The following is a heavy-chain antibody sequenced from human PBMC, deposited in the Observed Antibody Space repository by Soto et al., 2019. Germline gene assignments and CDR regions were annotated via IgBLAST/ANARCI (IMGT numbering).Heavy chain of an antibody. CDR1: GGSISSNTW. CDR2: IYHSGST. Sequence: PSETLSLTCAVSGGSISSNTWWSWVRQPPGKGLEWIGEIYHSGSTNYNPSLKSRVTKSVDKSKNQFSLKLSSVTAADTAVYYCASKRATKENWFDHWGRGTLVTVSS. V-gene: IGHV4-4*02. J-gene: IGHJ5*02. CDR3: ASKRATKENWFDH. D-gene: IGHD5-12*01.